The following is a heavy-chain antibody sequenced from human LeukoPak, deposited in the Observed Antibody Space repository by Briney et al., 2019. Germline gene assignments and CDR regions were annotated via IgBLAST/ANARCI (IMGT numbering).Heavy chain of an antibody. D-gene: IGHD2-8*01. Sequence: SETLSLTCTVSGGSISSYYWSWTRQPPGKGLEWIGYIYYSGSTNYNPSLKSRVTISVDTSKNQFSLKLSSVTAADTAVYYCARYLTATDAFDIWGQGTMVTVSS. V-gene: IGHV4-59*08. CDR3: ARYLTATDAFDI. CDR2: IYYSGST. J-gene: IGHJ3*02. CDR1: GGSISSYY.